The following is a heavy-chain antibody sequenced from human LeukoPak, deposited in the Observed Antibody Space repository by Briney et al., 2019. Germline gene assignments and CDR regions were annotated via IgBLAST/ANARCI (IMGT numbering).Heavy chain of an antibody. J-gene: IGHJ5*02. Sequence: GASVKVSCKASGYTFTSYGISWVRQAPGQGLEWMGWISAYNGNTNYAQKLQGRVTMTTDTSTGTAYMELRSLRSDDTAVYYCARIITMVRGVIVRGYNWFDPWGQGTLVTVSS. D-gene: IGHD3-10*01. CDR3: ARIITMVRGVIVRGYNWFDP. CDR1: GYTFTSYG. CDR2: ISAYNGNT. V-gene: IGHV1-18*01.